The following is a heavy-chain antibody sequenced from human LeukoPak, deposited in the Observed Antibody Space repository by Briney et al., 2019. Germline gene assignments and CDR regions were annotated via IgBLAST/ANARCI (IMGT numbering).Heavy chain of an antibody. CDR3: ARDLFGGYYDSSGYPASDAFDI. D-gene: IGHD3-22*01. J-gene: IGHJ3*02. V-gene: IGHV4-59*01. CDR2: IYYSGST. CDR1: GGSISSYY. Sequence: SETLSLTCTVSGGSISSYYWSWIRQPPGKGLEWIGYIYYSGSTNYNPSLKSRVTISVDTSKNQFSLKLSSVTAADTAEYYCARDLFGGYYDSSGYPASDAFDIWGQGTMVTVSS.